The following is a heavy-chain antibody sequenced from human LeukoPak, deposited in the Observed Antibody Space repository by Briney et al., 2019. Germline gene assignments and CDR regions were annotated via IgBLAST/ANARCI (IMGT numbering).Heavy chain of an antibody. V-gene: IGHV3-48*04. CDR3: ASPVYYDSSGFYPLVAYDV. D-gene: IGHD3-22*01. CDR1: GFTFSSYS. CDR2: INSRSSTI. Sequence: GGSLRLSCAASGFTFSSYSMNWVRQAPGKGLEWISYINSRSSTIYYADSVKGRFTISRDNAKNSLYLQMNSLRAEDTAVYYCASPVYYDSSGFYPLVAYDVWGQGTMVTVSS. J-gene: IGHJ3*01.